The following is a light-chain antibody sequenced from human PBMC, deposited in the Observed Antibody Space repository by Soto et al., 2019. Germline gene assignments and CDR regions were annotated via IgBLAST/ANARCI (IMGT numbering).Light chain of an antibody. J-gene: IGKJ1*01. CDR1: HPIRGH. CDR3: HQYGSSPQT. V-gene: IGKV3-20*01. CDR2: GAS. Sequence: IVLTRSPVTMSMGVGEGAPLSCRAPHPIRGHVAWYQQQLGQAPRLLIYGASSRATGIPDRFTGSGSGTDFTLTISRLEPEDFAVFYCHQYGSSPQTFGQGTKVDI.